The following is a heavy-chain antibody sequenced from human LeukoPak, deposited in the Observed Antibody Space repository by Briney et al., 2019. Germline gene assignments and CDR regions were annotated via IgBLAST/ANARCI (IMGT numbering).Heavy chain of an antibody. Sequence: PGGSLRLSCAASGFTFSSYSMNWVRQAPGKGLEWVSSISSSSSYIYYADSVKGRFTISRDNAKNSLYLQMNSLRAKDTAVYYCARGEIAARPIAEPSFDYWGQGTLVTVSS. CDR3: ARGEIAARPIAEPSFDY. V-gene: IGHV3-21*01. CDR2: ISSSSSYI. J-gene: IGHJ4*02. CDR1: GFTFSSYS. D-gene: IGHD6-6*01.